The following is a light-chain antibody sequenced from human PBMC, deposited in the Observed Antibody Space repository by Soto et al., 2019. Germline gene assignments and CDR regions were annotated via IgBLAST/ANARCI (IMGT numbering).Light chain of an antibody. CDR2: EVK. J-gene: IGLJ3*02. CDR1: SSDVGGYNY. V-gene: IGLV2-14*01. Sequence: QLVLTQPASVSGSPGQSITISCTGTSSDVGGYNYVSWYQQHPDKAPKLMIYEVKYRPSGVSNRFSGSKSGNTASLTISGLPAEDEAVYYCSSYTSSSTWVFGGGTKVTVL. CDR3: SSYTSSSTWV.